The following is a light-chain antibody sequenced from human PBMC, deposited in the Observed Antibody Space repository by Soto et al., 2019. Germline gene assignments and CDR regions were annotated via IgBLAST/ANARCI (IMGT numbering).Light chain of an antibody. V-gene: IGLV2-11*01. CDR2: DVS. J-gene: IGLJ1*01. CDR3: SSFTSTSTYV. Sequence: QPRSVSGSPGQSVTISCTGTSSDVGGYNYVSWYQQHPGKAPKLMIYDVSERPSGVPDRFSGSKSGNTASLTISGLQAEDEADYYCSSFTSTSTYVFGTGTKVTVL. CDR1: SSDVGGYNY.